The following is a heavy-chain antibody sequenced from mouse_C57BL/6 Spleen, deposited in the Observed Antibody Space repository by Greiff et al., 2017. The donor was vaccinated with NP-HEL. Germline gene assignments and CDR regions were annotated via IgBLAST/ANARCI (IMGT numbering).Heavy chain of an antibody. V-gene: IGHV3-6*01. Sequence: ESGPGLVKPSQSLSLTCSVTGYSITSGYYWNWIRQFPGNKLEWMGYISYDGSNNYNPSLKNRISITRDTSKNQFFLKLNSVTTEDTATYYCARRFLRWYFDVWGTGTTVTVSS. CDR1: GYSITSGYY. CDR3: ARRFLRWYFDV. CDR2: ISYDGSN. D-gene: IGHD1-1*01. J-gene: IGHJ1*03.